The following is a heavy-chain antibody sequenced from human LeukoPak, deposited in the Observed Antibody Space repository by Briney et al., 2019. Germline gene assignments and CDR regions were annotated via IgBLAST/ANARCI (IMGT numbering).Heavy chain of an antibody. Sequence: RAGGSLRLSCAASGFTFDDYAMNWVRQAPGKGLEWVSGINWNGDDTAYAGSVRGRFTISRDNAKNSLYLQMNSLRAEDTALYYCARVMVGATLDYWGQGTLVTVSS. CDR3: ARVMVGATLDY. J-gene: IGHJ4*02. CDR2: INWNGDDT. V-gene: IGHV3-20*04. D-gene: IGHD1-26*01. CDR1: GFTFDDYA.